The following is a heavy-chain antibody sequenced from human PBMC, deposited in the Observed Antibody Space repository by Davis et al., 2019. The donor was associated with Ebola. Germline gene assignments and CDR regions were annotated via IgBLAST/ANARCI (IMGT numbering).Heavy chain of an antibody. CDR3: AKVRYYSTWRGGFDD. Sequence: GESLKISCAASGFTFSDFYMSWIRQAPGKGLEWVSFISDSGTTISYADSVRGRFTISRDNAKNTLYLQMNSLRVEDTAVYYCAKVRYYSTWRGGFDDWGQGTLVTVSS. CDR1: GFTFSDFY. V-gene: IGHV3-11*01. D-gene: IGHD6-13*01. J-gene: IGHJ4*02. CDR2: ISDSGTTI.